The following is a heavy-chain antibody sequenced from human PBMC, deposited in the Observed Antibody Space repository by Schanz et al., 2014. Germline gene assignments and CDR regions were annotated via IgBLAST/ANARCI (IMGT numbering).Heavy chain of an antibody. CDR1: GYPFTSDD. V-gene: IGHV1-46*01. D-gene: IGHD3-9*01. J-gene: IGHJ6*02. CDR2: INPSGGGT. Sequence: QVQLVQSGAEVKKPGASVKVSCRASGYPFTSDDITWVRQAPGQGLEWMGIINPSGGGTSYALRFQDRVTVTRDTSRSTVYMELSSLRSEDTAVYYCARVQDDILTGSEYYYGMDVWGQGTTVTVS. CDR3: ARVQDDILTGSEYYYGMDV.